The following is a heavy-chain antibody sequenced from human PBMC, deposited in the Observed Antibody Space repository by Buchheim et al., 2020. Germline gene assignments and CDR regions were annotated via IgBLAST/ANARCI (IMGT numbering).Heavy chain of an antibody. J-gene: IGHJ4*02. Sequence: EMQPVESGGDLVQPGGSLRLSCAVSGFTFSRAAMTWVRQAPGKGLQWVSSIDIGGDKTYYADSVEGRFSISRDNSKSTLYLQMNSLRAEDTAVYYCAKEIRPNDYWGQGTL. CDR3: AKEIRPNDY. CDR1: GFTFSRAA. V-gene: IGHV3-23*04. CDR2: IDIGGDKT. D-gene: IGHD1-1*01.